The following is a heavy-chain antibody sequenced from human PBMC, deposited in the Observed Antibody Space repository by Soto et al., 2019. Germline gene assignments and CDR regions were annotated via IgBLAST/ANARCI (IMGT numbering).Heavy chain of an antibody. Sequence: EVPLVESGGGLVQPGRSLRLSCAASGFTFADYAMHWVRQSPGKGLEWVSGISWNSGSIGYADSVKSRFTISRDNAKNSLYLQMNSLRAEDTALYYCAKDRNNHYNTGGAVDIWGQGTMVTVSS. CDR2: ISWNSGSI. CDR1: GFTFADYA. V-gene: IGHV3-9*01. CDR3: AKDRNNHYNTGGAVDI. J-gene: IGHJ3*02. D-gene: IGHD1-1*01.